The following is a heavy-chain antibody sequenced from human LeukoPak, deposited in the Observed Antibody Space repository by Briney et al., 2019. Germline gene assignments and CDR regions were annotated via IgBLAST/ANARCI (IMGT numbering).Heavy chain of an antibody. J-gene: IGHJ3*02. CDR3: ARALGAFDI. CDR1: GGSFSFYY. V-gene: IGHV4-34*01. Sequence: PSETLSLTCGVSGGSFSFYYWSWIRQPPGKGLEWIGEISQSGSTNYNLSLKSRVNISLDTSENQFSLKLSSVTAADTAVYYCARALGAFDIWGQGTMVTVSS. CDR2: ISQSGST.